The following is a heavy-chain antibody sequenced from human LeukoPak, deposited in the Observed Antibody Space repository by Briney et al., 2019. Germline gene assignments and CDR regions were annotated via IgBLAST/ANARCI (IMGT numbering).Heavy chain of an antibody. Sequence: SETLSLTCAVYGGSLSGYDWSWIRQPPGKGLEWIGEITHSGSTNYNPSLKSRVTISVDTSKNQFSLKLSSVTAADTAVYYCARGEGRTRDIVLAPAASNWFDPWGQGTLVTVSS. D-gene: IGHD2-2*01. CDR2: ITHSGST. CDR1: GGSLSGYD. V-gene: IGHV4-34*01. CDR3: ARGEGRTRDIVLAPAASNWFDP. J-gene: IGHJ5*02.